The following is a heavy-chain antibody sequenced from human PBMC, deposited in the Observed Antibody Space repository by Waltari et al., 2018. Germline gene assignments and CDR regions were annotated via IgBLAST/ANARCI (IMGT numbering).Heavy chain of an antibody. D-gene: IGHD3-22*01. CDR2: IIPILGTA. CDR1: GGTFSSYA. J-gene: IGHJ3*02. CDR3: ARDIADYYDSSGYSRGAFDI. Sequence: QVQLVQSGAEVKKPGSSVKVSCKASGGTFSSYAISWVRQAPGQGLEWMGGIIPILGTANYAQKFQGRVTITADESTSTAYMELSSLRSEDTAVYYCARDIADYYDSSGYSRGAFDIWGQGTMVTVSS. V-gene: IGHV1-69*13.